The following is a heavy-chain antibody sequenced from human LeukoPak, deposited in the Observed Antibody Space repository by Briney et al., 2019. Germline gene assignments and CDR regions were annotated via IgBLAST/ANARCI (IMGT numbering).Heavy chain of an antibody. CDR3: ARDGSFSAFEI. D-gene: IGHD2-15*01. V-gene: IGHV4-30-2*01. CDR2: IYHSGST. Sequence: TWVRQAPGKGLEWIGYIYHSGSTYYNPSLQSRVTISVDGSKNQFSLKLSSVTAADTAVYYCARDGSFSAFEIWGQGTMVTVSS. J-gene: IGHJ3*02.